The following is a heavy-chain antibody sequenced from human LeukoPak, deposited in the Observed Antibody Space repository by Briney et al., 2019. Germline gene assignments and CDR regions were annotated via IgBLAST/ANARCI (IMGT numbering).Heavy chain of an antibody. D-gene: IGHD3-10*01. Sequence: PSETLSLTCAVYGGFFSGYYWSWIRQPTGKGLEWIGEINHSGSNNYNPFLKSRVTISVDTSKNQFSLKLSSVTAADTAVYYCARNTMVRGLNIGKGPYYYYHMDVWGKGTTVTISS. CDR1: GGFFSGYY. J-gene: IGHJ6*03. CDR3: ARNTMVRGLNIGKGPYYYYHMDV. CDR2: INHSGSN. V-gene: IGHV4-34*01.